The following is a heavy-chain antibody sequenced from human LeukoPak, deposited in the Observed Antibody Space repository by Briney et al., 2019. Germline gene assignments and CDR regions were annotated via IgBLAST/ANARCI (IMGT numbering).Heavy chain of an antibody. J-gene: IGHJ4*02. CDR1: GFTFSNAW. Sequence: GGSLRLSCAASGFTFSNAWMSWVRQAPGKGLEWVGRIKSKTDGEATDYAAPVKGRFTISRDDSKNTLYLQMNSLKTEDTAVYYCTTTVIWGQGTLVTVSS. D-gene: IGHD3-22*01. V-gene: IGHV3-15*01. CDR2: IKSKTDGEAT. CDR3: TTTVI.